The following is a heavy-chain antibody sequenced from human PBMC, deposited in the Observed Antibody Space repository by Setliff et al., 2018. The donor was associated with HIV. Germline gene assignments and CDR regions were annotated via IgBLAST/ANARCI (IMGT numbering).Heavy chain of an antibody. Sequence: GESLRLSCAASGFTFSSYSMNWVRQAPGKGLEWVSSISSSSSSIYYADSVKGRFTISRDNAKNSLYLQMNSLRADDTAMYYCARDDGDYLFDYWGQGTVVTVSS. J-gene: IGHJ4*02. D-gene: IGHD4-17*01. CDR2: ISSSSSSI. CDR3: ARDDGDYLFDY. V-gene: IGHV3-21*01. CDR1: GFTFSSYS.